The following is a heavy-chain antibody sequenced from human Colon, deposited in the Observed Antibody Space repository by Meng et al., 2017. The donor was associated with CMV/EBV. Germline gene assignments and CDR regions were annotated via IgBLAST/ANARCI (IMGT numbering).Heavy chain of an antibody. Sequence: SETLSLTCTVSGGSISSSSYYWGWIRQPPGKGLEWIGSIYYSGSTYYNPSLKSRVTISVDTSKNQFSLKLSSVTAADTAVYYCARSITYSFDPWGQGTLVTAPQ. D-gene: IGHD5-24*01. CDR1: GGSISSSSYY. CDR3: ARSITYSFDP. J-gene: IGHJ5*02. V-gene: IGHV4-39*07. CDR2: IYYSGST.